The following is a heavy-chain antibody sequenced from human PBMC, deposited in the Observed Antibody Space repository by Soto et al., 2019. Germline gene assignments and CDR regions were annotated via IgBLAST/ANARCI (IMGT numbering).Heavy chain of an antibody. J-gene: IGHJ5*02. CDR3: ARGSDDFWSGYYEFDP. CDR1: GGTFSSYA. CDR2: IIPIFGTA. D-gene: IGHD3-3*01. V-gene: IGHV1-69*06. Sequence: GASVKVSCKASGGTFSSYAISWVRQAPGQGLEWMGGIIPIFGTANYAQKFQGRVTITADKSTSTAYMELSSLRSEDTAVYYCARGSDDFWSGYYEFDPWGQGTLVTVS.